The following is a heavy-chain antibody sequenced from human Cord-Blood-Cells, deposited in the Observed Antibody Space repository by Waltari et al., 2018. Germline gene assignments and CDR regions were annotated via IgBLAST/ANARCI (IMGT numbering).Heavy chain of an antibody. D-gene: IGHD3-16*01. Sequence: QLQLQESGPGLVQPSETLSLPCTVSGGSISSSSYYWAWIRQPPGKGLEWIGSIYYSGSTYYNPSLKSRVTISVDTSKNQFSLKLSSVTAADTAVYYCARLLLGAGDYWGQGTLVTVSS. V-gene: IGHV4-39*01. J-gene: IGHJ4*02. CDR2: IYYSGST. CDR1: GGSISSSSYY. CDR3: ARLLLGAGDY.